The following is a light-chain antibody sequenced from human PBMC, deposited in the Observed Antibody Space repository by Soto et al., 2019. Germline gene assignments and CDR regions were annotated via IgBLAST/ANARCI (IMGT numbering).Light chain of an antibody. CDR3: QHYGDSRT. J-gene: IGKJ1*01. CDR2: GAS. V-gene: IGKV3-20*01. CDR1: QSVSRSY. Sequence: EIVLTQSPGSLYVSAGERATLSCRPSQSVSRSYLAWYQQKPGQAPRLLIYGASSRATGIPDRFIGSESGTDFTLTIRRMEPEDFAVDDCQHYGDSRTFCQGTKVDIK.